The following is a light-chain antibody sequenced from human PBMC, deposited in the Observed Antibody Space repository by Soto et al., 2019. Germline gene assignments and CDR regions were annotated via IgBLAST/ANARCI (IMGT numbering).Light chain of an antibody. CDR2: DAS. V-gene: IGKV3-15*01. CDR1: QSISSN. Sequence: DIVMTQSPAILSVSPWERATLSCRASQSISSNLAWYQQKPGQAPRLLIYDASTRGTDVPARFSGSGSGTDFTLTISSPQSEDSAVYYCQQYDDWPPSANTFGQGTKLEIK. CDR3: QQYDDWPPSANT. J-gene: IGKJ2*01.